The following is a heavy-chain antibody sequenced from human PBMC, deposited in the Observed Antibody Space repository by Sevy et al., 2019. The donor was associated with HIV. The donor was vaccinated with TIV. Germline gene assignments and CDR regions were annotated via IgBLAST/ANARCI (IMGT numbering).Heavy chain of an antibody. CDR1: GFTFSSYS. V-gene: IGHV3-21*04. D-gene: IGHD2-15*01. Sequence: GGSLRLSCAASGFTFSSYSMYWVRQAPGKGLEWVASTSTSSSYMYHADSVKGQFTISRDNAKNSLFLQMNSLRAEDTAFYYCARRYCSGGSCWNAFDTWGQGTMVTVSS. J-gene: IGHJ3*02. CDR2: TSTSSSYM. CDR3: ARRYCSGGSCWNAFDT.